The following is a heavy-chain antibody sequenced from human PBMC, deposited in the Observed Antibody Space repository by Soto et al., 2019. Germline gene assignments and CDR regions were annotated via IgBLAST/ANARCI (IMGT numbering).Heavy chain of an antibody. CDR3: ARTTDYGDYFDY. J-gene: IGHJ4*02. V-gene: IGHV4-59*01. CDR2: IYYSGST. CDR1: GGSISSYY. Sequence: SETLSLTCTVSGGSISSYYWSWIRQPPGKGLEWIGYIYYSGSTNYNPSLKSRVTISVDTSKNQFSLKLSSVTAADTAVYYCARTTDYGDYFDYWGQGTLVTVSS. D-gene: IGHD4-17*01.